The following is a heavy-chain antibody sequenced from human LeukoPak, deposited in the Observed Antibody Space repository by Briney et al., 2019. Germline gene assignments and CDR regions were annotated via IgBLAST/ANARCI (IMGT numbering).Heavy chain of an antibody. J-gene: IGHJ2*01. CDR3: AKDRTVGASYWYFDL. D-gene: IGHD1-26*01. V-gene: IGHV3-21*04. CDR1: GFTYSSYS. CDR2: ISSSSSYI. Sequence: GGSLRLSCAASGFTYSSYSMNWVRQAPGKGLEWVSSISSSSSYIYYADSVKGRFTISRDNAKNSLYLQMNTLRAEDTAIYYCAKDRTVGASYWYFDLWGRGTLVTVSS.